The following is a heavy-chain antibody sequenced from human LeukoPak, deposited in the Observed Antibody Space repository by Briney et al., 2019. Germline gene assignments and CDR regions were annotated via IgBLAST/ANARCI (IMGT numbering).Heavy chain of an antibody. D-gene: IGHD3-3*01. Sequence: PSETLSLTCAVYGGSFSGYYWSWIRQPPGKELEWIGEINHSGSTNYNPSLKSRVTISVDTSKNQFSLKLSSVTAADTAVYYCARGRITIFGVVGWNYFDYWGQGTLVTVSS. V-gene: IGHV4-34*01. CDR1: GGSFSGYY. CDR3: ARGRITIFGVVGWNYFDY. CDR2: INHSGST. J-gene: IGHJ4*02.